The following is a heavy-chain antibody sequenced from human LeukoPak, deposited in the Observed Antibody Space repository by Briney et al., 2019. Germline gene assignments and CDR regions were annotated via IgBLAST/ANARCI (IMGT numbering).Heavy chain of an antibody. V-gene: IGHV3-21*01. CDR1: GFTFTSYT. CDR2: ITGSGNII. D-gene: IGHD2-2*02. Sequence: PGGSLRLSCAAPGFTFTSYTMNWVRQSPGKGLEWVSSITGSGNIINYADSVKGRFTISRDNSQNSLYLQLNSLTAEDTPFYYCANSYTDTWFYFDHWGQGTLVTVSS. J-gene: IGHJ4*02. CDR3: ANSYTDTWFYFDH.